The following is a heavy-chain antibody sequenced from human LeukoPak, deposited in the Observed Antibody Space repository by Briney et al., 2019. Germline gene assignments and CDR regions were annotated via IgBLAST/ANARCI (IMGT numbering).Heavy chain of an antibody. CDR3: ARDPKGTMVRGVFFDY. V-gene: IGHV1-69*13. CDR2: IIPIFGTA. CDR1: GGTFSSYA. D-gene: IGHD3-10*01. Sequence: SVKVSCKASGGTFSSYAISWVRQAPGQGLEWMGGIIPIFGTANYAQKFQGRVTITADESTSTAYMELSSLRSEDTAVYYCARDPKGTMVRGVFFDYWGQGTPVTVSS. J-gene: IGHJ4*02.